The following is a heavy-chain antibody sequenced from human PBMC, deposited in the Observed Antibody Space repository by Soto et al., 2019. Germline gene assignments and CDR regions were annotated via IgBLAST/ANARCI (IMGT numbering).Heavy chain of an antibody. CDR2: VSGPGGST. Sequence: GGSLRLSCAASGVTFIDYAMSWVRQAPGKGLEWVSAVSGPGGSTYYADSMKGRFTISRDNPKNTLFLQMHSLRAEDTAVYYCAKETAAAVGDFFEYWGQGALVTVSS. CDR3: AKETAAAVGDFFEY. D-gene: IGHD6-13*01. J-gene: IGHJ4*02. CDR1: GVTFIDYA. V-gene: IGHV3-23*01.